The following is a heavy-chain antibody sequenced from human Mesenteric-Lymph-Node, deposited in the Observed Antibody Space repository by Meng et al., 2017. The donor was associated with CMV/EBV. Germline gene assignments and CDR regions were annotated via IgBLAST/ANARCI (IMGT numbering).Heavy chain of an antibody. J-gene: IGHJ6*02. V-gene: IGHV1-69*05. D-gene: IGHD2-15*01. CDR3: ARVPPRYCSGGSCYSPYYYYGMDV. Sequence: ISWVRQAPGQGLEWMGGIIPIFGTANYAQKFQGRVTITTDESTSTAYMELSSLRSEDTAVYYCARVPPRYCSGGSCYSPYYYYGMDVWGQGTTVTVSS. CDR2: IIPIFGTA.